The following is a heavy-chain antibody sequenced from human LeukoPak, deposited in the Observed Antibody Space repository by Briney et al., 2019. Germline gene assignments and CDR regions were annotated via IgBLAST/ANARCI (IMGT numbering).Heavy chain of an antibody. Sequence: PGRSLRLSCAASGFTFSSYAMHWVRQAPGKGLEWVAVISYDGSNKYYADSVKGRFTISRDNSKNTLYLQMNSLRAEDTAVYYCAILSMVRGVHGYWGQGTLVTVSS. CDR3: AILSMVRGVHGY. V-gene: IGHV3-30*04. CDR1: GFTFSSYA. CDR2: ISYDGSNK. J-gene: IGHJ4*02. D-gene: IGHD3-10*01.